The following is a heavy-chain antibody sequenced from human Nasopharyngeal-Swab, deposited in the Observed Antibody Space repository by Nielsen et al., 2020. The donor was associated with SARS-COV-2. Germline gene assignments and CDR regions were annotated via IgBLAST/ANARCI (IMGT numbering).Heavy chain of an antibody. D-gene: IGHD6-19*01. CDR2: ISSSSSTI. V-gene: IGHV3-48*01. J-gene: IGHJ6*03. CDR3: ARDTKGSSGWPYYYYCMDV. Sequence: VRQAPGKGLEWVSYISSSSSTIYYADSVKGRFTISRDNAKNSLYLQMNSLRAEDTAVYYCARDTKGSSGWPYYYYCMDVWGKGTTVTVSS.